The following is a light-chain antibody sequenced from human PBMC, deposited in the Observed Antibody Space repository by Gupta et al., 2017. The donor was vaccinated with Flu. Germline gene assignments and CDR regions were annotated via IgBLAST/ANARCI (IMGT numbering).Light chain of an antibody. CDR3: QSADSSGTLVV. CDR2: KDS. V-gene: IGLV3-25*03. CDR1: ALPKQY. Sequence: SYELTQPPSVSVSPGQTARITRSGDALPKQYAYWYQQKPGQAPVLVIQKDSERPSGIPERFSGSSSGTTVTLTISGVQAEDEADYYGQSADSSGTLVVFGGGTKLTVL. J-gene: IGLJ2*01.